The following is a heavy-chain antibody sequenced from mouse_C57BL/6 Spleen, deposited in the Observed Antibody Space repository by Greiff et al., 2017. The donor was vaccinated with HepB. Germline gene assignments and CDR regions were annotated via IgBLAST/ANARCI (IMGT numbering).Heavy chain of an antibody. Sequence: EVKVEESGGGLVKPGGSLKLSCAASGFTFSSYAMSWVRQTPEKRLEWVATISDGGSYTYYPDNVKGRFTISRDNAKNNLYLQMSHLKSEDTAMYYCARAEPGTGAWFAYWGQGTLVTVSA. D-gene: IGHD4-1*01. J-gene: IGHJ3*01. CDR3: ARAEPGTGAWFAY. V-gene: IGHV5-4*03. CDR1: GFTFSSYA. CDR2: ISDGGSYT.